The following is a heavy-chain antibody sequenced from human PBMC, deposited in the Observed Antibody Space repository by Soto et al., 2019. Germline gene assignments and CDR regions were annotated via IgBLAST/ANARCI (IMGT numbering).Heavy chain of an antibody. V-gene: IGHV4-59*01. CDR1: GISISSYY. Sequence: SETLSLTCTVSGISISSYYWSWIRQPPGKGLEWIGYIYYSGTTSYNPSLKSQVTISVDTSRNQFSLKLSSVTAADMAVYYCARDSGGYDFFDYWGQGTLVTVSS. CDR2: IYYSGTT. D-gene: IGHD5-12*01. CDR3: ARDSGGYDFFDY. J-gene: IGHJ4*02.